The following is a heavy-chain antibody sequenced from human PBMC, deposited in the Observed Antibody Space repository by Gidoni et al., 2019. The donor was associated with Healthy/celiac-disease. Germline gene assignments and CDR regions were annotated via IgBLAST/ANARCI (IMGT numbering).Heavy chain of an antibody. V-gene: IGHV3-48*02. CDR1: GFTFSSYS. Sequence: EVQLVESGGGLVQPGGSLRLSCAASGFTFSSYSMNWVRQAPGKGLECVSYISSSSSTIYYADSVKGRFTISRDNAKNSLYLQMNSLRDEDTAVYYCATHYDSSGYYGGSGYYGMDVWGQGTTVTVSS. CDR3: ATHYDSSGYYGGSGYYGMDV. D-gene: IGHD3-22*01. CDR2: ISSSSSTI. J-gene: IGHJ6*02.